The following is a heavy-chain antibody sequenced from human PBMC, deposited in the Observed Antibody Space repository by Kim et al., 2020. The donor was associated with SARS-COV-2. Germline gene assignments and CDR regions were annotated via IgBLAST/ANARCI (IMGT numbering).Heavy chain of an antibody. CDR2: ISSSRII. CDR3: ARGQYYDSSGYPHSYWYFAL. Sequence: GGSLRLSCAASGFTFSTYSMNWVRQAPGKGLEWISYISSSRIINYGDSVKGRFTFSRDSAKNSLYLQMSSLRAEDTAVYYCARGQYYDSSGYPHSYWYFALWGRGTLVTVSS. CDR1: GFTFSTYS. J-gene: IGHJ2*01. D-gene: IGHD3-22*01. V-gene: IGHV3-21*05.